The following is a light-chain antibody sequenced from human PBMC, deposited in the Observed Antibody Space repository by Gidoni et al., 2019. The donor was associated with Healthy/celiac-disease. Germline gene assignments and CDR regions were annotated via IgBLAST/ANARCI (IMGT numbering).Light chain of an antibody. V-gene: IGLV3-1*01. J-gene: IGLJ1*01. CDR1: KLGDKY. Sequence: SYELTQPHSVSVSPGQTASITCSGDKLGDKYACWYQQKPGQSPVLVIYQDSKRPSGIPERFSGSNSGNTATLTISGTQAMDEADYYCQAWDSSTLFYVFVTGTKVTVL. CDR3: QAWDSSTLFYV. CDR2: QDS.